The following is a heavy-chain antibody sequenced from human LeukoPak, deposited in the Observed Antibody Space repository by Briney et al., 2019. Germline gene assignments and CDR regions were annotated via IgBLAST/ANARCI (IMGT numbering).Heavy chain of an antibody. Sequence: GGSLRLSCAASGFTFSSYGMHWVRQAPGKGLEWVAFMRYDGSNKYYADSMKGRFTISRDNSKNTLYLQLNSLRAEDTAVYYCAKWHYDFWSGYSKPGNWFDPWGQGTLVTVSS. J-gene: IGHJ5*02. D-gene: IGHD3-3*01. CDR2: MRYDGSNK. V-gene: IGHV3-30*02. CDR3: AKWHYDFWSGYSKPGNWFDP. CDR1: GFTFSSYG.